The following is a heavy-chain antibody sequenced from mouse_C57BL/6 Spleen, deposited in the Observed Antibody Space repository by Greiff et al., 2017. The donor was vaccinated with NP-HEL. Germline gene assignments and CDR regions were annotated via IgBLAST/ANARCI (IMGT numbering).Heavy chain of an antibody. Sequence: EVQLQQSGAELVRPGASVKLSCTASGFNIKDDYMHWVKQRPEQGLEWIGWIDPENGDTEYASKFQGKATITADTSSNTAYLQLSSLPSEDTAVYYCTTDWDEEAWFAYWGQGTLVTVSA. J-gene: IGHJ3*01. CDR1: GFNIKDDY. CDR3: TTDWDEEAWFAY. D-gene: IGHD4-1*01. CDR2: IDPENGDT. V-gene: IGHV14-4*01.